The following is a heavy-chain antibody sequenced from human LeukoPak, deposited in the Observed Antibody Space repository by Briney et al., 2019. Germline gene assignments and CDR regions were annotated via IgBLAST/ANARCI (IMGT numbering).Heavy chain of an antibody. CDR1: GYTFTSYG. J-gene: IGHJ4*02. D-gene: IGHD6-13*01. Sequence: ASVKVSFKASGYTFTSYGISWVRQAPGQGLEWMGWISAYNGNTNYAQKLQGRVTMTTDTSTSTAYMELRSLRSDDTAVYYCARVRAGMYSSSWYLETTDYWGQGTLVTVSS. CDR3: ARVRAGMYSSSWYLETTDY. V-gene: IGHV1-18*01. CDR2: ISAYNGNT.